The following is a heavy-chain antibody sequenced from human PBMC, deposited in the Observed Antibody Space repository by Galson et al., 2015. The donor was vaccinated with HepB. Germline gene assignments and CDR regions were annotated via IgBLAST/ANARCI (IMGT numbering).Heavy chain of an antibody. CDR2: ISGSGDST. Sequence: SLRLSCAASGFTFSSYAMSWVRQAPGKGLEWVSIISGSGDSTYYADPVKGRFTISRDNSENTLYLQINSLRAEDTAVYYCAKDLQWLVFDYWGQGTLVTVSS. J-gene: IGHJ4*02. D-gene: IGHD6-19*01. CDR1: GFTFSSYA. CDR3: AKDLQWLVFDY. V-gene: IGHV3-23*01.